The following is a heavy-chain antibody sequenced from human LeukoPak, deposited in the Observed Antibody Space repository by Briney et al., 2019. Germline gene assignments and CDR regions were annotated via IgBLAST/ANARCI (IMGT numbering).Heavy chain of an antibody. Sequence: ASVKVSCKASGGTFSSYAISWVRQAPGQGLEWMGGIIPIFGTANYAQKFQGRVTITADESTSTAYMELSSLRSEDTAVYYCARDRVPEYCSSTSCYSPWFNYWGQGTLVTVSS. CDR1: GGTFSSYA. CDR2: IIPIFGTA. D-gene: IGHD2-2*01. CDR3: ARDRVPEYCSSTSCYSPWFNY. V-gene: IGHV1-69*13. J-gene: IGHJ4*02.